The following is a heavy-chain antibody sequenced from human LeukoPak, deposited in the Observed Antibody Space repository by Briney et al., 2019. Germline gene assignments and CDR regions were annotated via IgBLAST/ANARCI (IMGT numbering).Heavy chain of an antibody. CDR3: ARSNYGGKRWFDP. J-gene: IGHJ5*02. Sequence: ASVKVSCKVSGYTLTELSMHWVRQAPGKGLEWMGGFDPEDGETIYAQKFQGRVTMTEGTSTDTAYMELSSLRSEDTAVYFCARSNYGGKRWFDPWGQGTLVIVSS. CDR1: GYTLTELS. D-gene: IGHD4-23*01. V-gene: IGHV1-24*01. CDR2: FDPEDGET.